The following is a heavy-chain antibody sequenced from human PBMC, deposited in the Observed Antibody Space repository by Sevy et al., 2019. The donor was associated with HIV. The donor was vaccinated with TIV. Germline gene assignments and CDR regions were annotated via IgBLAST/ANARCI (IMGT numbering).Heavy chain of an antibody. V-gene: IGHV1-69*13. CDR1: GVTFSNYA. Sequence: ASVKVSCKASGVTFSNYAISWVRQAPGQGLEWMGGIIPMFGTPSYAQKFQGRVTITADESTSTAYFELTSLRSEDTAVYYCARDSLYSTNWAFDYWGQGTLVTVSS. CDR2: IIPMFGTP. D-gene: IGHD6-13*01. J-gene: IGHJ4*02. CDR3: ARDSLYSTNWAFDY.